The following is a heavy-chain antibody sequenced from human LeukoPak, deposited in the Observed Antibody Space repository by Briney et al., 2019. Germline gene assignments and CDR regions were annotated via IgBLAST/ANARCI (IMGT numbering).Heavy chain of an antibody. V-gene: IGHV3-53*01. CDR2: IYSGGST. CDR1: GFTVSSNY. Sequence: PGGSLRLSCAASGFTVSSNYMSWVRQAPGKGLEWVSVIYSGGSTYYADSVKGRFTISRDNSKNTLYLQMNSLRAEDTAVYYCARDWGGYCSGGSCYYFDYWGQGTLVTVSS. D-gene: IGHD2-15*01. CDR3: ARDWGGYCSGGSCYYFDY. J-gene: IGHJ4*02.